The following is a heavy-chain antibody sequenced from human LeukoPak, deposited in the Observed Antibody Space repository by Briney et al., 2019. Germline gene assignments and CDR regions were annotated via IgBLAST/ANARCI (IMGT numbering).Heavy chain of an antibody. D-gene: IGHD5-12*01. CDR2: IYSSGST. Sequence: SETLSLTCTVSGASISGSGYYWGWIRQPPGKGLEWIGSIYSSGSTYYNASLQSRVTISIETSKNQISLRLNSVTAADTAVYYCARVPNGGYGPFDYWGQGTLVTVSS. J-gene: IGHJ4*02. CDR1: GASISGSGYY. CDR3: ARVPNGGYGPFDY. V-gene: IGHV4-39*02.